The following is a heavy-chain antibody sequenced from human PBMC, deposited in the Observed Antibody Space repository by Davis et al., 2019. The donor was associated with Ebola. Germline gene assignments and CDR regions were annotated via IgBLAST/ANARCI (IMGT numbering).Heavy chain of an antibody. V-gene: IGHV4-34*01. CDR1: GGSFNDYY. Sequence: PSETLSLTCALYGGSFNDYYWSWIRHSPEKGLEWFGEINYRGRTTYNPPLKSRVTILVDKSKNQFSLSLTSVTAADTAVYYCARAGDYYGSGRRHAFDMWGQGTMVTVSS. CDR2: INYRGRT. CDR3: ARAGDYYGSGRRHAFDM. D-gene: IGHD3-10*01. J-gene: IGHJ3*02.